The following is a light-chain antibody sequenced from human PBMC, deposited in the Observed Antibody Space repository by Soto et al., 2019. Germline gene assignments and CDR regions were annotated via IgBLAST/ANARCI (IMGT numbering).Light chain of an antibody. CDR2: QDI. V-gene: IGLV3-1*01. J-gene: IGLJ3*02. CDR1: KLENKY. Sequence: SYELTQPPSVSVSPGQTASITCSGDKLENKYIWWYQQKPGQSPVSVIYQDIKRPSGIPERFSGFNSGNTSTLTISGTQPMDEADYYCQAWHGDTVVFGGATNLTVL. CDR3: QAWHGDTVV.